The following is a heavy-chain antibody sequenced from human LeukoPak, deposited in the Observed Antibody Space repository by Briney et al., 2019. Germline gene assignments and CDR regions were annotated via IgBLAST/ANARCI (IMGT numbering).Heavy chain of an antibody. CDR2: ISYDGSNK. Sequence: PGGSLRLSCAASGFTFSSYAMHWVRQAPGKGLEWVAVISYDGSNKYYADSVKGRFTISRDNSKNTLYLQMNSLRAEDTAVYYCARVARLDWYFDLWGRGTLVTVSS. D-gene: IGHD6-6*01. J-gene: IGHJ2*01. CDR1: GFTFSSYA. CDR3: ARVARLDWYFDL. V-gene: IGHV3-30-3*01.